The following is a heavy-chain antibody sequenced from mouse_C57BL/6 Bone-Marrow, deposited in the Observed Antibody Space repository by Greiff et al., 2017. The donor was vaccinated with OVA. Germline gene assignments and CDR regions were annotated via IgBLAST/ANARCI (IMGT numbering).Heavy chain of an antibody. V-gene: IGHV1-19*01. CDR1: GYTFTDYY. J-gene: IGHJ2*01. CDR2: INPYNGGT. CDR3: ARGRLPYFDY. D-gene: IGHD2-4*01. Sequence: VQLKESGPVLVKPGASVKMSCKASGYTFTDYYMNWVKQSHGKSLEWIGVINPYNGGTSYNQKFKGKATLTVDKSSSTAYMELNSLTSEDSAVYYCARGRLPYFDYWGQGTTLTVSS.